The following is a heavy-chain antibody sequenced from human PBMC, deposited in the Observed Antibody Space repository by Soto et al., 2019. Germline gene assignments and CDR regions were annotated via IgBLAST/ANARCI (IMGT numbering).Heavy chain of an antibody. Sequence: QVQLQESGPGLVKPSQTLSLTCTVSGGSISSGGYYWSWIRQHPGKGLEWIGYIYYSGSTYYNPSLKSRVTISVDTSKNQFSLKLSSVTAADTAVYYCAREGVVPAAMLYYYYGMDVWGQGTTVTVSS. CDR3: AREGVVPAAMLYYYYGMDV. J-gene: IGHJ6*02. CDR1: GGSISSGGYY. D-gene: IGHD2-2*01. CDR2: IYYSGST. V-gene: IGHV4-31*03.